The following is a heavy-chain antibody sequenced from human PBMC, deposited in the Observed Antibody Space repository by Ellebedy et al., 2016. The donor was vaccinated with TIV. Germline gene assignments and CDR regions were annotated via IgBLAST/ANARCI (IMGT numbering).Heavy chain of an antibody. CDR3: AKVKTTVALYYYYYGMDV. J-gene: IGHJ6*02. D-gene: IGHD4-23*01. V-gene: IGHV3-23*01. CDR1: GFTFSSYA. CDR2: ISGSGGST. Sequence: GGSLRLXCAASGFTFSSYAMSWVRQAPGKGLEWVSAISGSGGSTYYADSVKGRFTIPRDNSKNTLYLQMNSLRAEDTAVYYCAKVKTTVALYYYYYGMDVWGQGTTVTVSS.